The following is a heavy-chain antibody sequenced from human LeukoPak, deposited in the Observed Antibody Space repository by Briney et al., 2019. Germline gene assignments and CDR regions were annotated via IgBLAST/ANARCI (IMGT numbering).Heavy chain of an antibody. CDR3: ARSIAARMRFLRGWFDP. D-gene: IGHD6-6*01. CDR1: GGSFSGYY. CDR2: INHSGST. J-gene: IGHJ5*02. V-gene: IGHV4-34*01. Sequence: SETLSLTCAVYGGSFSGYYWSWIRQPPGKGLEWIGEINHSGSTNHNPSLKSRVTISVDTSKNQFSLKLSSVTAADTAVCYCARSIAARMRFLRGWFDPWGQGILVTVSS.